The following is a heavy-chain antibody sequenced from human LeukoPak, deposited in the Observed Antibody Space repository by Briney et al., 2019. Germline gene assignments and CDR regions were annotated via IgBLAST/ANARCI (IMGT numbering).Heavy chain of an antibody. CDR1: GGSISSYY. D-gene: IGHD3-22*01. CDR2: IYYSGST. CDR3: ARVHYYDSSGYYYPYWYFDL. J-gene: IGHJ2*01. V-gene: IGHV4-59*01. Sequence: SETLSLTCTVSGGSISSYYWSWIRQPPGKGLEWIGYIYYSGSTNYNPSLKSRVTISVDTSKNQFSLKLSSVTAADTAVYYCARVHYYDSSGYYYPYWYFDLWGRGTLVTVSS.